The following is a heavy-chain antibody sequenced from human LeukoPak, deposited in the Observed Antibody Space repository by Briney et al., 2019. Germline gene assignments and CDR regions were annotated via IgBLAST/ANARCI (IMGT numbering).Heavy chain of an antibody. CDR1: GYSFISYW. CDR3: ARIDCSSASCLYYYGMDV. J-gene: IGHJ6*02. D-gene: IGHD2-2*01. V-gene: IGHV5-10-1*01. Sequence: GASLKISCKGSGYSFISYWINWVLQMPGKGLEWMGGIDPSDSYTNYSPSFQGHVTISADKSISTAYLQWSSLKASDTAMYYCARIDCSSASCLYYYGMDVWGQGTTVTVSS. CDR2: IDPSDSYT.